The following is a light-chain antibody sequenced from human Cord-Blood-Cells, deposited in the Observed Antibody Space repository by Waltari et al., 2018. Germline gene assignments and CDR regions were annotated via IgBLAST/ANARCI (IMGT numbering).Light chain of an antibody. CDR1: QSVSSSY. V-gene: IGKV3-20*01. Sequence: EIVLTPSPGTLSLSPGERATLSCRASQSVSSSYLAWYQQKPGQAPRLLIYGASSRATGIPDSFSGSGSGTDFTLTISRLEPEDFAVYYCQQYGSSLTVGGGTKVEIK. CDR3: QQYGSSLT. J-gene: IGKJ4*01. CDR2: GAS.